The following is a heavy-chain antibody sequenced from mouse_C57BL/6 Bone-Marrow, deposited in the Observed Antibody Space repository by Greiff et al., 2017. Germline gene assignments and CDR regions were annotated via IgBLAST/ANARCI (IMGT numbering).Heavy chain of an antibody. CDR2: IYPRSGNT. CDR3: ARNRYYYGSPWVTN. Sequence: QVQLQQSGAELARPGASVKLSCKASGYTFTSYGISWVKQRTGQGLEWIGEIYPRSGNTYYNEKFKGKATLTAGKSSSTAYMALLSLTSEDSAVKCSARNRYYYGSPWVTNGGQGPLGTVSA. V-gene: IGHV1-81*01. CDR1: GYTFTSYG. J-gene: IGHJ3*01. D-gene: IGHD1-1*01.